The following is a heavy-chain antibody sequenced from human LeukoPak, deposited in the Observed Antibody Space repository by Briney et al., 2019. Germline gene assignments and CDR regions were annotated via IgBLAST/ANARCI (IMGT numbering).Heavy chain of an antibody. Sequence: SETLSLTXTVSGGSISSSSYYWGWIRQPPGKGLEWSGSIYYSGSTYYNPSLKSRVTISVDTSKNQFSLKLSSVTAADTAVYYCARPEYYYDSSGYHYRDYWGQGTLVTVSS. J-gene: IGHJ4*02. CDR2: IYYSGST. D-gene: IGHD3-22*01. CDR1: GGSISSSSYY. V-gene: IGHV4-39*01. CDR3: ARPEYYYDSSGYHYRDY.